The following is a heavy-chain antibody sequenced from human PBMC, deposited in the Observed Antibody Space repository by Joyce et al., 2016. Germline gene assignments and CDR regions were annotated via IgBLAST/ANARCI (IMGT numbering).Heavy chain of an antibody. CDR3: ARDGRGGTATDAFDI. D-gene: IGHD5-18*01. Sequence: QVHLVESGGGVVQPGRSLRLSCVASGFTFSNYAFHWVRQAPGRGLWWRAVKSYDGSNKYYANSVKGRFTISRDSSKNTLYLQMNSLRPEDTALYYCARDGRGGTATDAFDIWGQGTMVTVSS. CDR1: GFTFSNYA. J-gene: IGHJ3*02. CDR2: KSYDGSNK. V-gene: IGHV3-30-3*01.